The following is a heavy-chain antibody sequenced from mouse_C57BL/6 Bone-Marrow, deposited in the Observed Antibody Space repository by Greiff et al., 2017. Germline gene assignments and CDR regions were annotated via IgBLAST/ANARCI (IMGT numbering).Heavy chain of an antibody. D-gene: IGHD4-1*01. CDR3: AKLGAY. Sequence: EVKLMESGGGLVKPGGSLKLSCAASGFTFSDYGMHWVRQAPETGLEWVAYISSGSSTIYYADTVKGRFTISRDNAKNTLFLQMTSLRSEDTAMYYCAKLGAYWGQGTLVTVSA. CDR1: GFTFSDYG. CDR2: ISSGSSTI. V-gene: IGHV5-17*01. J-gene: IGHJ3*01.